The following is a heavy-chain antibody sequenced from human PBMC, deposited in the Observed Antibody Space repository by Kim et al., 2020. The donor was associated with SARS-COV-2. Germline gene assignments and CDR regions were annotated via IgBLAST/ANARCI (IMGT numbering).Heavy chain of an antibody. D-gene: IGHD6-19*01. CDR3: ARESMAGQYYYYYYGM. CDR1: RFMFSSYG. V-gene: IGHV3-30*03. Sequence: GGSLRLSCAASRFMFSSYGMHWVRQAPGKGLEWVAVISYDGRDKKYGDSVKGRFTISRDNSKNTLYLQMNSLRPEDTAVYFCARESMAGQYYYYYYGM. J-gene: IGHJ6*01. CDR2: ISYDGRDK.